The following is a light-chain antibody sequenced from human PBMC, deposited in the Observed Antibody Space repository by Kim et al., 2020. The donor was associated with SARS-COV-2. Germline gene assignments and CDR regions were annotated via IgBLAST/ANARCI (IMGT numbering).Light chain of an antibody. J-gene: IGKJ2*01. CDR2: KTS. V-gene: IGKV1-5*03. CDR1: QDSKKW. Sequence: CVGDRVTITWRASQDSKKWLAWYQQKRGKARKLLIYKTSTLATGVASRFSGSASGTEFALTISCLQPDDLATYYCQQYSTYARWTFGQGTELEI. CDR3: QQYSTYARWT.